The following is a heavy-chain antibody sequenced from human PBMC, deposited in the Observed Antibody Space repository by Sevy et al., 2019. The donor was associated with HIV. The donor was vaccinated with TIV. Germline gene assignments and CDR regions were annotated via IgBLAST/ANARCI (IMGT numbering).Heavy chain of an antibody. CDR3: TTGGSNYDFWSGYYKNDYYYYYMDV. CDR1: GFTFSNAW. CDR2: IKSKTDGGTT. D-gene: IGHD3-3*01. V-gene: IGHV3-15*01. J-gene: IGHJ6*03. Sequence: GGSLRLSCAASGFTFSNAWMSWVRQAPGKGLEWVGRIKSKTDGGTTDYAAPVKGRFTISRDDSKNTLYLQVNSLKTEDTAVYYCTTGGSNYDFWSGYYKNDYYYYYMDVWGKGTTVTVSS.